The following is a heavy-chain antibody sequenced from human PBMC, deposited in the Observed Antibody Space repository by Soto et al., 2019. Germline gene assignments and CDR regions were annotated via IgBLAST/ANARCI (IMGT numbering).Heavy chain of an antibody. V-gene: IGHV3-15*01. CDR2: IKGKSDGGTT. D-gene: IGHD3-22*01. CDR1: GFTFSDAW. Sequence: PGGSLRLSCAASGFTFSDAWMSWVRQAPGKGLEWVGRIKGKSDGGTTDYAAPVKGRFTISRDDSKNTLYLQINSLKTEDTAVYYCCTISHYSDTSGYYYYGMDVWGQGTTVTVSS. CDR3: CTISHYSDTSGYYYYGMDV. J-gene: IGHJ6*02.